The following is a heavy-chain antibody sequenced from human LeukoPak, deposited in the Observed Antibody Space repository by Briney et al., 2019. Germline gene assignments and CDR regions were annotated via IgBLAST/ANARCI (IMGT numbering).Heavy chain of an antibody. V-gene: IGHV1-18*04. D-gene: IGHD3-9*01. CDR2: ISAYNGNT. Sequence: ASVTVSCTASGYTFPSYGISWVRQAPGQGLEWMGWISAYNGNTNYSQNLQGRVTMTTDTSTSTAYMELRSLRSDDTAVYYCASGAISYAFDIGGQGTMVTVSS. J-gene: IGHJ3*02. CDR3: ASGAISYAFDI. CDR1: GYTFPSYG.